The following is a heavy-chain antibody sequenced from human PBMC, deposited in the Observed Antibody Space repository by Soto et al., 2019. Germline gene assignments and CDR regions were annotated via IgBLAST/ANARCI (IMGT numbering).Heavy chain of an antibody. Sequence: GASVKVSCKASGYTFTSYGISWVRQAPGQGLEWMGWISAYNGNTNYAQKLQGRVTMTKDTSTGTAYIEMSSLRSEDTAVYYFATDKMGDGYYDSSGFMGAFDIWGQGTMVTVSS. V-gene: IGHV1-18*01. D-gene: IGHD3-22*01. CDR1: GYTFTSYG. CDR2: ISAYNGNT. J-gene: IGHJ3*02. CDR3: ATDKMGDGYYDSSGFMGAFDI.